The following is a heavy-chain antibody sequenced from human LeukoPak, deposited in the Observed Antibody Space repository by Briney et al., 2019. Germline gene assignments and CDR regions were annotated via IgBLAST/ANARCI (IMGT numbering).Heavy chain of an antibody. V-gene: IGHV4-59*08. Sequence: PSETLSLTCTLSVDSISRYYWSCIPQPPGKGLEWIWHIYSSGCTNYSPSLTSRVTISVDTSKNQFSLKLSSVTAADTAVYYCARHGRGIAAAGEEDYFVYWGQGTLVTVSS. CDR2: IYSSGCT. CDR3: ARHGRGIAAAGEEDYFVY. D-gene: IGHD6-13*01. CDR1: VDSISRYY. J-gene: IGHJ4*02.